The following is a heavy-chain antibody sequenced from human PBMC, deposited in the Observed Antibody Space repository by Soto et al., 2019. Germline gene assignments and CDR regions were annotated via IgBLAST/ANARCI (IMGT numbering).Heavy chain of an antibody. CDR2: ISVHTGDT. CDR1: GYTFATYG. Sequence: ASVKVSCKASGYTFATYGITWVRQAPGQGLEWVAWISVHTGDTKYAQKLQGRVTLTTDTFTTTAYMELRGLTSDDTAIYYCARARAEYSSSFSYYFDSWGQGTLVTVSS. V-gene: IGHV1-18*01. D-gene: IGHD6-6*01. J-gene: IGHJ4*02. CDR3: ARARAEYSSSFSYYFDS.